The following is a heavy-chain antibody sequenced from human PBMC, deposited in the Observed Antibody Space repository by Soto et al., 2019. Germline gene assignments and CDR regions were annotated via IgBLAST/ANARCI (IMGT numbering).Heavy chain of an antibody. CDR1: GYTFTSYA. Sequence: ASVKVSCKASGYTFTSYAMHWVRQAPGQRLEWMGWINAGNGNTKYSQKFQGRVTITRDTSASTAYMELSSLRSEDTAVYYCARDVVDCGGDCRTGHPMDVWGQGXTVTVSS. D-gene: IGHD2-21*02. CDR3: ARDVVDCGGDCRTGHPMDV. CDR2: INAGNGNT. J-gene: IGHJ6*02. V-gene: IGHV1-3*01.